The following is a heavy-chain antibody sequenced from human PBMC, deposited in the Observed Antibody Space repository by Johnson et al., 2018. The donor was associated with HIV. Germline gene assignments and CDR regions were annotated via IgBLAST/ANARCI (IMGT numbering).Heavy chain of an antibody. Sequence: QVQLVESGGGVVQPGRSLRLSCAASGFTFSSYAMHWVRQAPGKGLEWVAVISYDGSNKYYADSVKGRFTSSRDNSKNSLYLQMSSLRVEDTAVYYCARGSGVGAFDIWGQGTMVTVSS. D-gene: IGHD7-27*01. CDR3: ARGSGVGAFDI. CDR2: ISYDGSNK. J-gene: IGHJ3*02. CDR1: GFTFSSYA. V-gene: IGHV3-30*04.